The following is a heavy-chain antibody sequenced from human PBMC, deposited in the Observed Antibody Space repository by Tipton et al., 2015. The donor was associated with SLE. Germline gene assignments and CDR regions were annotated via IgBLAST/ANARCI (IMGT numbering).Heavy chain of an antibody. CDR1: GGPISTHY. Sequence: TLSLTCTVSGGPISTHYWSWIRQPPGKGLEWIGYIYYSGSTNYNPSLKSRVTISVDTSKNQFSLKLSSVTAADTAVYYCARGLGEFDYWGQGTLVTVSS. CDR2: IYYSGST. CDR3: ARGLGEFDY. D-gene: IGHD3-16*01. J-gene: IGHJ4*02. V-gene: IGHV4-59*11.